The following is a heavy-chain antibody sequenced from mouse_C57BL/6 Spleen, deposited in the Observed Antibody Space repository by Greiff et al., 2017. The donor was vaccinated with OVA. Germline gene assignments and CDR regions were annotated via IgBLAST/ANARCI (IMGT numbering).Heavy chain of an antibody. V-gene: IGHV1-69*01. D-gene: IGHD2-4*01. CDR2: IDPSDSYT. CDR1: GYTFTSYW. J-gene: IGHJ2*01. CDR3: ARSWDYDGDFDY. Sequence: QVQLQQPGAELVMPGASVKLSCKASGYTFTSYWMHWVKQRPGQGLEWIGEIDPSDSYTNYNQKFKGKSTLTVDKSSSTAYMQLSSLTSEDSAVYYSARSWDYDGDFDYWGQGTTLTVSS.